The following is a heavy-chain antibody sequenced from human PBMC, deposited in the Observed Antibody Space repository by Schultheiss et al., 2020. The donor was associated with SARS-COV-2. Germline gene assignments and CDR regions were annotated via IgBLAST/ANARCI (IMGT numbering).Heavy chain of an antibody. CDR3: ARDQPGWGTSD. CDR1: GGSFSGYY. V-gene: IGHV4-34*01. Sequence: SEKMERTCEVYGGSFSGYYWSWIRQPPGKGLEWIGEINHSGSTNYNPSLKSRVTISVDTSKNQFSLKLSSVTAADTAVYYCARDQPGWGTSDWGQGTLVTVSS. D-gene: IGHD6-19*01. J-gene: IGHJ4*02. CDR2: INHSGST.